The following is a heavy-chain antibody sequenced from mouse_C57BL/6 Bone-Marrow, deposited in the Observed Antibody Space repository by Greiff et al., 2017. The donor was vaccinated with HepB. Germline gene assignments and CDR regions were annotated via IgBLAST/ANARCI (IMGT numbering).Heavy chain of an antibody. CDR1: GFNIKDYY. D-gene: IGHD1-1*01. J-gene: IGHJ1*03. CDR3: TTLTTVVAKGYFDV. Sequence: VQLQQSGAELVRPGASVKLSCTASGFNIKDYYMHWVKQTPEQGLEWIGRIDPEDGDTEYAPKFQGKATMTADTSSNTACLQLSSLTSEDTAVYYCTTLTTVVAKGYFDVWGTGTTVTVSS. V-gene: IGHV14-1*01. CDR2: IDPEDGDT.